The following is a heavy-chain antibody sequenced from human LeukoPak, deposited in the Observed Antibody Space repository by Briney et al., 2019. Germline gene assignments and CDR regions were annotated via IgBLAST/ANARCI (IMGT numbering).Heavy chain of an antibody. CDR2: IYPGGSDT. Sequence: GESLKISCKGSGYSFTSYWIGWVRQMPGKGLEWMGIIYPGGSDTRYSPSFQGQVTISADKSISTAYLQRSSLKASDTAMYYCARQDSSGYYKYYYYGMDVWGQGTTVTVSS. J-gene: IGHJ6*02. V-gene: IGHV5-51*01. CDR1: GYSFTSYW. D-gene: IGHD3-22*01. CDR3: ARQDSSGYYKYYYYGMDV.